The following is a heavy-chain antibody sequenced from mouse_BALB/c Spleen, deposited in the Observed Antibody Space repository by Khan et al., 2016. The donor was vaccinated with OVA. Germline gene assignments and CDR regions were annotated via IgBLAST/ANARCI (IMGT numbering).Heavy chain of an antibody. CDR3: ARGGLRGVAMDY. J-gene: IGHJ4*01. CDR1: GYTFTAYD. D-gene: IGHD2-4*01. Sequence: QVQLQQSGPELVKPGASVKISCKASGYTFTAYDINWVKQRPGQGLEWIGWIYPGDGSTQYNEDFKGKATLTADRSSNTAYLQLSSLTSENAAVDFWARGGLRGVAMDYWGQGTSVSVAA. CDR2: IYPGDGST. V-gene: IGHV1S56*01.